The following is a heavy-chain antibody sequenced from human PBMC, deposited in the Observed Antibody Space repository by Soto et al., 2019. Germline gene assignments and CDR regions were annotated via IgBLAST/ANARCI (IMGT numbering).Heavy chain of an antibody. Sequence: VASVKVSCKASGYTFTSYAMHWVRQAPGQRLEWMGWINAGNGNTEYAQKFQGRVTITRDTSTSTAYMELRSLRSDDTAVYYCARVHAYGSGSELYYYYYMDVWGKGTTVTVSS. V-gene: IGHV1-3*01. CDR3: ARVHAYGSGSELYYYYYMDV. J-gene: IGHJ6*03. CDR2: INAGNGNT. D-gene: IGHD3-10*01. CDR1: GYTFTSYA.